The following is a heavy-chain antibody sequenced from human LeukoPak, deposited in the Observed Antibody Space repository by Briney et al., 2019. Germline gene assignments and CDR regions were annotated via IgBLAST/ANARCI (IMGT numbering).Heavy chain of an antibody. D-gene: IGHD6-13*01. Sequence: ASVKVSCKASGYTLTDYYMHWVRQAPGQGLEWMGWINPNSGGTNYAQKFQGRVTMTRDTSISTAYMELSRLRSDDTAVYYCARVYRGYSSNYYGGYWGQGTLVTVSS. CDR1: GYTLTDYY. J-gene: IGHJ4*02. CDR2: INPNSGGT. CDR3: ARVYRGYSSNYYGGY. V-gene: IGHV1-2*02.